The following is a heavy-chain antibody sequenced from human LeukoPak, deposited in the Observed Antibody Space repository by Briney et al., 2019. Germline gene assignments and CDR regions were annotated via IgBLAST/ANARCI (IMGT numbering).Heavy chain of an antibody. CDR2: ISYDGSNK. J-gene: IGHJ4*02. Sequence: PGGSLRLSCAASGFTFITYAMSWVRQAPGKGLEWVAVISYDGSNKYYADSVKGRFTISRDNSKNTLYLQMNSLRAEDTAVYYCAKGTYGDYVFDYWGQGTLVTVSS. CDR1: GFTFITYA. V-gene: IGHV3-30*18. CDR3: AKGTYGDYVFDY. D-gene: IGHD4-17*01.